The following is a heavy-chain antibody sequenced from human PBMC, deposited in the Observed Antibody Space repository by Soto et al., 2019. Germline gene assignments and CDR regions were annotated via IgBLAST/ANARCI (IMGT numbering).Heavy chain of an antibody. V-gene: IGHV1-18*04. J-gene: IGHJ4*02. CDR3: VRDPQRNDY. CDR2: ISANSGNT. CDR1: GYSSTSYG. D-gene: IGHD6-25*01. Sequence: QVQRVQSGPEVKKPGASVKVSCKPSGYSSTSYGVSWVRQAPGQGLEWMGWISANSGNTDYAQKFRGRVTMTTETSTSTAYMDLRSLRSDDTAVYYCVRDPQRNDYWGQGTLVTVSS.